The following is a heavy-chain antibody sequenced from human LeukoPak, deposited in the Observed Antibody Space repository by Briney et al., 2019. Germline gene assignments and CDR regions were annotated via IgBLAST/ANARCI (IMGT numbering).Heavy chain of an antibody. CDR2: IIPILGIA. CDR1: GGTFSSYT. V-gene: IGHV1-69*02. J-gene: IGHJ4*02. D-gene: IGHD3-22*01. Sequence: SVKVSCKASGGTFSSYTISWVRQAPGQGLEWMGRIIPILGIAIYAQKFQGRVTITADKSTSTAYMELSSLRSEDTAVYYCARGYYDSSGYGPVFDYWGQGTLVTVSS. CDR3: ARGYYDSSGYGPVFDY.